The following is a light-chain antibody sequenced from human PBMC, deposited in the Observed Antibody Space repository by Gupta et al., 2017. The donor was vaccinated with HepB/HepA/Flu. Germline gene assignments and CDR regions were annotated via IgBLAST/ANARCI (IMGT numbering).Light chain of an antibody. CDR1: QSLLHSNGYNY. J-gene: IGKJ1*01. V-gene: IGKV2-28*01. CDR3: MQALQTPWT. Sequence: DVVMIQSPLSLPVTPGEAASISCRSSQSLLHSNGYNYLDWYLQKPGQSPQLLIYLGSSRASGVPDRFSGSGSGTDFTLKISRVEAVDVGVYYCMQALQTPWTFGQGTKVEIK. CDR2: LGS.